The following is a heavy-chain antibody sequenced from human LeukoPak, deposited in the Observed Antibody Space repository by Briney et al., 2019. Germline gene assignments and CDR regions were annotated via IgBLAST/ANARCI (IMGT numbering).Heavy chain of an antibody. J-gene: IGHJ3*02. D-gene: IGHD1-26*01. Sequence: SVKVSCKASGGTFSSYAISWVRQAPGQGLEWMGGIIPIFGTANYAQKFQGRVTITADESTSTAYMELSSLRSEDTAVYYCARIPLSRGGSYLKGAFDIWGQGTMVTVSS. CDR3: ARIPLSRGGSYLKGAFDI. V-gene: IGHV1-69*13. CDR1: GGTFSSYA. CDR2: IIPIFGTA.